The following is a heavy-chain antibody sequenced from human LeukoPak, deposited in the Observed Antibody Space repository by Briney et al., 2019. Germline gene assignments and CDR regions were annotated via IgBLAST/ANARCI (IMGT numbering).Heavy chain of an antibody. CDR1: GFTFSSYA. CDR2: ISYDGSNK. Sequence: GGSLRLSCAASGFTFSSYAMHWVRQAPGKGLEWVAVISYDGSNKYYADSVKGRFTISRDNSKNTLYLQMNSLRAEDTAVYYCARERSGGCFDYWGQGTLVTVSS. V-gene: IGHV3-30*04. J-gene: IGHJ4*02. D-gene: IGHD6-19*01. CDR3: ARERSGGCFDY.